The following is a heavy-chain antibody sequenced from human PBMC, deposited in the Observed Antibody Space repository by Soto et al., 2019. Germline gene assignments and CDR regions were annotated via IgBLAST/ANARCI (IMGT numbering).Heavy chain of an antibody. J-gene: IGHJ4*02. Sequence: SVKVSCKASGFTFTSSAVQWVRQARGQRLEWIGWIVVGSGNTNYAQKFQERVTITSDMSTSTAYMELSSLRSEDTAVYYCAALDSSSSVYPLWGQGTLVTVSS. D-gene: IGHD6-6*01. V-gene: IGHV1-58*01. CDR3: AALDSSSSVYPL. CDR1: GFTFTSSA. CDR2: IVVGSGNT.